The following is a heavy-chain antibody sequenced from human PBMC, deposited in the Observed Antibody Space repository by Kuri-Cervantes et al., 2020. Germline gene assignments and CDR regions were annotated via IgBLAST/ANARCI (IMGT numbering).Heavy chain of an antibody. J-gene: IGHJ4*02. CDR1: GFTFSNAW. D-gene: IGHD5-24*01. CDR3: ARDERRRDGQISDY. Sequence: GESLKISCAASGFTFSNAWMTWVRQAPGKGLEWVGRIKGKTDGGTIDYAVPVKGRFTISRDDSKNTLYLQMNSLKIEDTAVYYCARDERRRDGQISDYWGQGTLVTVSS. V-gene: IGHV3-15*01. CDR2: IKGKTDGGTI.